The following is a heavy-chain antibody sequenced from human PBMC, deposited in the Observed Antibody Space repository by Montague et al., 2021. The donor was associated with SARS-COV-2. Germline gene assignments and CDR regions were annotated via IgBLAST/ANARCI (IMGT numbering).Heavy chain of an antibody. J-gene: IGHJ2*01. V-gene: IGHV4-59*01. CDR3: AREFRIELWQTNWYFGL. Sequence: SETLSLTCTVSGGSISSYYWSWIRQPPGKGLEWIGNFDHSGDTKYNPSLKSRATISVDTSKNHFALRLSSVTAADTAVYYCAREFRIELWQTNWYFGLWGRGTLVTVSS. D-gene: IGHD3-16*01. CDR2: FDHSGDT. CDR1: GGSISSYY.